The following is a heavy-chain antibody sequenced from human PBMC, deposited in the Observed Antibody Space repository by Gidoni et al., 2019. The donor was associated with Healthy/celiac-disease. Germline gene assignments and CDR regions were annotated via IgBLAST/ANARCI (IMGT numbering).Heavy chain of an antibody. CDR1: GGSISRSNW. D-gene: IGHD3-9*01. Sequence: QVQLQESGPGLAKPSRTLSLTCAVSGGSISRSNWWSWGRQPPGKGLEWIGEIYHSGSTNYNPSLKSRVTISVDKSKNQFSLKLSSVTAADTAVYYCARGYDILTGYSGNWFDPWGQGTLVTVSS. J-gene: IGHJ5*02. CDR3: ARGYDILTGYSGNWFDP. V-gene: IGHV4-4*02. CDR2: IYHSGST.